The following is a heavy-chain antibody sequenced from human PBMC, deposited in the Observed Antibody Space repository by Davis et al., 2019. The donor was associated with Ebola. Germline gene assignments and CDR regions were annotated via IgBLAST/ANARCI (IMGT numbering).Heavy chain of an antibody. CDR3: ARDRESYDFWSGYFDY. J-gene: IGHJ4*02. CDR2: IKQDGSEK. CDR1: GFTCSGYW. V-gene: IGHV3-7*03. Sequence: GESLKISCAASGFTCSGYWMTWVRQAPGKGLEWVANIKQDGSEKYYVDSVKGRFTITRDNAKNSLYLQMNSLRAEDTAVYYCARDRESYDFWSGYFDYWGQGTLVTVSS. D-gene: IGHD3-3*01.